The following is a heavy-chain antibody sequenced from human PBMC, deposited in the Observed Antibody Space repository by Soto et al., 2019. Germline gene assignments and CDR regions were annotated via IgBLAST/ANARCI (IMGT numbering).Heavy chain of an antibody. CDR3: ARESHTVTTPQTNIHCSSRGMDV. CDR1: GYTFTSYY. D-gene: IGHD4-17*01. V-gene: IGHV1-46*01. CDR2: INPSGGST. Sequence: ASVKVSCKASGYTFTSYYMHWVRQAPGQGLEWMGIINPSGGSTSYAQKFQGRVTMTRDTSTSTVYMELSSLRSEDTAVYYCARESHTVTTPQTNIHCSSRGMDVRGPAPTVTGSS. J-gene: IGHJ6*02.